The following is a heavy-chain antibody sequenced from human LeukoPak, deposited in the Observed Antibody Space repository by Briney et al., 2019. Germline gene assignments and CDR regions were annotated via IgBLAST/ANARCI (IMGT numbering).Heavy chain of an antibody. CDR3: ARHWSSYGDYYYYYMDV. D-gene: IGHD5-18*01. CDR1: GYSFTSYW. J-gene: IGHJ6*03. Sequence: GESLKISCQGSGYSFTSYWIGWVRQMPGKGLEWMGIIYPGDSDTRYSPSFQGQVTISADKSISTAYLQWSSLKASDTAMYYCARHWSSYGDYYYYYMDVWGKGTTVTVSS. V-gene: IGHV5-51*01. CDR2: IYPGDSDT.